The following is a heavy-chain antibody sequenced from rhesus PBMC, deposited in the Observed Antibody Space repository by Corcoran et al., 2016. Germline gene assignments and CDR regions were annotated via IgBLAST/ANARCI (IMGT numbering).Heavy chain of an antibody. D-gene: IGHD6-19*01. CDR3: ARNTRYSSTDY. CDR1: GGSISGSY. Sequence: QVQLQESGPGLVTPSETLSLTCAVSGGSISGSYWNWIRPPPGKGLEGMGYIGGSRCGTHYNPSLKSRVTISTDTSKNQFSLKLSAVTAADTAVYYCARNTRYSSTDYWGQGVLVTVSS. V-gene: IGHV4-165*02. CDR2: IGGSRCGT. J-gene: IGHJ4*01.